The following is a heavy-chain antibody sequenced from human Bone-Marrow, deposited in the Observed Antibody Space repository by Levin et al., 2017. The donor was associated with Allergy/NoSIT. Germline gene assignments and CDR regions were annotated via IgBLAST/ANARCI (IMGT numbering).Heavy chain of an antibody. J-gene: IGHJ3*01. CDR3: ARDGPAGITLVRGIVNAFDL. CDR2: IWHDGTRK. V-gene: IGHV3-33*01. CDR1: GFTFSTYG. D-gene: IGHD3-10*01. Sequence: QPGGSLRLSCAPSGFTFSTYGIHWVRQAPGTGLEWVAFIWHDGTRKYYADSVQGRFTVSRDNSKNTLYLDMNSLSAEDTAMYYCARDGPAGITLVRGIVNAFDLWGQGTMVTVSS.